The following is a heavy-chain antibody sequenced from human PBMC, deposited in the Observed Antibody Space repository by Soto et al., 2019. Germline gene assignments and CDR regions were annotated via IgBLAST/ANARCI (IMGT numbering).Heavy chain of an antibody. D-gene: IGHD3-16*01. CDR2: ISFSVGST. V-gene: IGHV3-23*01. Sequence: EVQLLESGGGLVQPGGSLRLSCAASGFTFSSYAMRWVRQAPGKGLAWVSGISFSVGSTYYADSVKGRFTISRDNSKNSLYLQMNSLRAEDTAVYYCASNPRYDPRDYWGQGPLVTASS. J-gene: IGHJ4*02. CDR1: GFTFSSYA. CDR3: ASNPRYDPRDY.